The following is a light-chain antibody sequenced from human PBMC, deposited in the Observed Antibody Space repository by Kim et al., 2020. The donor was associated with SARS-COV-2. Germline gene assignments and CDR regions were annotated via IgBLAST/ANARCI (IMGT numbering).Light chain of an antibody. CDR3: QQYNSYPHT. CDR1: QSINSW. CDR2: KAS. V-gene: IGKV1-5*03. J-gene: IGKJ2*01. Sequence: DIQMTQSPSTLSASVGDRVTITCRASQSINSWLAWYQQKPGKAPKVLIYKASSLQIGVPSRFSGSGSGTEFTLTISSLQPDDFATYYCQQYNSYPHTFGQGTKLEI.